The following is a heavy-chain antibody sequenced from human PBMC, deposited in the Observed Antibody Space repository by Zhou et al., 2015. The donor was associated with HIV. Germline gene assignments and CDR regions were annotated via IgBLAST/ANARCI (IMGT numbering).Heavy chain of an antibody. Sequence: QVQLVQSGAEVKKPGSSVKVSCKASGGTFSSYAISWVRQAPGQGLEWMGGIIPIFGTANYAQKFQGRVTITADESTSTAYMELSSLRSEDTAVYYCARGYGGYLKEVYYFDYWGPGNPWSTVSS. J-gene: IGHJ4*02. CDR2: IIPIFGTA. CDR1: GGTFSSYA. V-gene: IGHV1-69*12. CDR3: ARGYGGYLKEVYYFDY. D-gene: IGHD5-12*01.